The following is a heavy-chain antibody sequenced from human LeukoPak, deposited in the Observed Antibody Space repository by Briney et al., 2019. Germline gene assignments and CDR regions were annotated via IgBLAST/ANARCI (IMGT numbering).Heavy chain of an antibody. CDR1: GFSFSSYS. CDR3: TRAPGTGPLTVRWSGPFDI. D-gene: IGHD3-3*01. J-gene: IGHJ3*02. V-gene: IGHV3-21*01. Sequence: GGSLRLSCAASGFSFSSYSMNWIRQAPGGGLEWVSSISTSSSYIYDADSVKGRFTISRDNAKNSLYLQMNSLRAEDTAMYYCTRAPGTGPLTVRWSGPFDIWSQGTMVTVSS. CDR2: ISTSSSYI.